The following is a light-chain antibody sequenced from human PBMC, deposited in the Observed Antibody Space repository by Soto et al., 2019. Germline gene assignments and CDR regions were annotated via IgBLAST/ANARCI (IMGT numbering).Light chain of an antibody. J-gene: IGKJ1*01. CDR3: QQSYSKPWT. CDR2: KAS. Sequence: DIQMTQSPTTVSASVGDRVTITCRASQNINTWLAWYQQKPGKAPKLLILKASTLESGVPSRFSGSGSGTEFTLTISSLQPEDFAIYYCQQSYSKPWTFGQGTKVE. CDR1: QNINTW. V-gene: IGKV1-5*03.